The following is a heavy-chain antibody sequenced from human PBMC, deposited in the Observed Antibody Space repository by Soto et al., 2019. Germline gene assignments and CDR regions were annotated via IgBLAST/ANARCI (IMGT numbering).Heavy chain of an antibody. D-gene: IGHD3-22*01. CDR3: AREDSIIIPAVSDF. Sequence: SETLSLTCTVSCGSVTNSSYYWGWIRQSPGKGLEWIGSVYYRGRSYSKSSVKSRVTISVDTSKNSVSLQMNTLRVEDTAVYYCAREDSIIIPAVSDFWGQGTLVTVSS. CDR1: CGSVTNSSYY. J-gene: IGHJ4*02. CDR2: VYYRGRS. V-gene: IGHV4-39*02.